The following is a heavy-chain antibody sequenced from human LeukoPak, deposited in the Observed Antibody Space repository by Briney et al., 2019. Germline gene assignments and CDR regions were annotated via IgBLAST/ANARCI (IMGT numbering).Heavy chain of an antibody. Sequence: QPGGSLRLSCVAPGFTFGKYWMSWVRRAPGKGLEWVANIKLDGSEKNYVDSVKGRFTISRDNTKNSLYLQMNSLRAEDTAVFYCARDQYDTWSRRGNFDSWGQGTLVIVSS. J-gene: IGHJ4*02. CDR2: IKLDGSEK. V-gene: IGHV3-7*03. D-gene: IGHD3-3*01. CDR3: ARDQYDTWSRRGNFDS. CDR1: GFTFGKYW.